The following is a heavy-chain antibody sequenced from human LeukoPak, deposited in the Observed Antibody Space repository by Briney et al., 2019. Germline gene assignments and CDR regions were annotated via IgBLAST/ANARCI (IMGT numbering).Heavy chain of an antibody. J-gene: IGHJ4*02. V-gene: IGHV5-51*01. CDR2: IFPGDSDT. D-gene: IGHD5-18*01. CDR3: ARDTSMATGSDY. CDR1: GYSFPNYW. Sequence: GESLKISCKGSGYSFPNYWLGWVRQMPGKGLEWMGIIFPGDSDTRYSPSFEGQVTISADKSISTAYLQWSSLKASDTAMYFCARDTSMATGSDYWGPGTLVTVAS.